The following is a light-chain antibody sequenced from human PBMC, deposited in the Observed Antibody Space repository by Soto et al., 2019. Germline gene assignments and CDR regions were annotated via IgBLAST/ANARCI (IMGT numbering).Light chain of an antibody. V-gene: IGLV2-14*01. J-gene: IGLJ1*01. Sequence: QSALTQPASVSGSPGQSITISCTGTSSDVGNYNYVSWYQQHPGKAPQLMIFQVSNRASGVSNRFSGSKSGDTASLTISGLQAEDEADYYCSSYTTRSTLYVFGTGTKSPS. CDR3: SSYTTRSTLYV. CDR1: SSDVGNYNY. CDR2: QVS.